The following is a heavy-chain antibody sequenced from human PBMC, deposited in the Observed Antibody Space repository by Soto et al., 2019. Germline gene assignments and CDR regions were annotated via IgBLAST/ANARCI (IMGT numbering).Heavy chain of an antibody. CDR2: INPNSGGT. J-gene: IGHJ3*02. D-gene: IGHD3-22*01. Sequence: QVQLVQSGAEVKKPGASMKVSCTASGYTFIAYEVHWVRQAPGQGLEWMGWINPNSGGTNYAQKFQGRVTMTRDTSIGAAYMELSGLRSDDTAVYYCAIPYYEDVSGYNYAFDIWGQGTMLTVSS. CDR3: AIPYYEDVSGYNYAFDI. V-gene: IGHV1-2*02. CDR1: GYTFIAYE.